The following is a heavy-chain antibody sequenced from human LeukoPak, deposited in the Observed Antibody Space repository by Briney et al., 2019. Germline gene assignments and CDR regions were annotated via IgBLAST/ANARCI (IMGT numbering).Heavy chain of an antibody. CDR3: VRRQHQNWGFDR. D-gene: IGHD6-13*01. V-gene: IGHV3-53*04. J-gene: IGHJ2*01. CDR2: IYRNGGT. CDR1: EXTVSSYH. Sequence: PGGSLRLSCAASEXTVSSYHMSWVRQAPGKGLEWLSVIYRNGGTYYADSVKGRFTISRHNSNNTLSLQMNSLRAEDTALYYCVRRQHQNWGFDRWGRGTLVTVSS.